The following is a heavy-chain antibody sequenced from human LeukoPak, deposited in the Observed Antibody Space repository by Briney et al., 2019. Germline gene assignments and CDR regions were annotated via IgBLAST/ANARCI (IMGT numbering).Heavy chain of an antibody. CDR2: ISGSGGST. J-gene: IGHJ4*02. Sequence: GGSLRLSCAASGFTFSSYAMSWVRQAPGKGLEWVSAISGSGGSTYYADSVKGRFTISRVNSKNTLYLQMNSLRAEDTAVYYCAKPYGDYPRYYFDYWGQGTLVTVSS. D-gene: IGHD4-17*01. CDR3: AKPYGDYPRYYFDY. CDR1: GFTFSSYA. V-gene: IGHV3-23*01.